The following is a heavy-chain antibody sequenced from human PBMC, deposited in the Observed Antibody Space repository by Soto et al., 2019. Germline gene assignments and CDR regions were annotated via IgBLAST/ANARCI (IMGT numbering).Heavy chain of an antibody. CDR3: ARRVYSSCWYWPLDY. CDR2: IIPIFGTA. J-gene: IGHJ4*02. V-gene: IGHV1-69*13. D-gene: IGHD6-19*01. Sequence: SVKVSCKASGGTFSTYAISWVQQAPGQGLEWMGGIIPIFGTANYAQKFQGRVTITADESTSTAYMERGSLRSEDPAVYYCARRVYSSCWYWPLDYWGQGTLVTVSS. CDR1: GGTFSTYA.